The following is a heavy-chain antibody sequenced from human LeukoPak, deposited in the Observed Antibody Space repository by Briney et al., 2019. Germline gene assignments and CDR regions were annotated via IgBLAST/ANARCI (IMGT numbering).Heavy chain of an antibody. J-gene: IGHJ5*02. CDR2: IKQDGSQK. CDR3: VGDRPGESYCSDP. Sequence: PGGSLRLSCAASGFTFSSYWMNWVRQAPGKGLEWVANIKQDGSQKYYVDSVKGRFTISRDNAKNSLYLQMNSLRADDTAVYYCVGDRPGESYCSDPWGQGTLVTVSS. CDR1: GFTFSSYW. V-gene: IGHV3-7*01. D-gene: IGHD5-18*01.